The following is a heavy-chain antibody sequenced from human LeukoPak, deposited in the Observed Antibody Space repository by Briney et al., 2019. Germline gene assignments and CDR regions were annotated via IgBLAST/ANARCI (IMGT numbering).Heavy chain of an antibody. Sequence: SVKVTCKASGGTFSSYAISWVRQAPGQGLEWMGRIIPILGIANYAQKFQGRVTITADKSTSTAYMELSSLRSEDTAVYYCAREGYGEMAYDYWGQGTLVTVSS. CDR3: AREGYGEMAYDY. V-gene: IGHV1-69*04. CDR1: GGTFSSYA. D-gene: IGHD5-24*01. CDR2: IIPILGIA. J-gene: IGHJ4*02.